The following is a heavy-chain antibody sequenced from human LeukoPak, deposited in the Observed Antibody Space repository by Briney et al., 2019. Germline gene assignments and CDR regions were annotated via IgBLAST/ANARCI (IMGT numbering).Heavy chain of an antibody. D-gene: IGHD2-15*01. V-gene: IGHV1-2*02. CDR3: TPAPSEGGYFDY. CDR1: GYTFTGYY. Sequence: VASVKVSRKASGYTFTGYYMHWVRQAPGQGLEWMGWINPNSGGTNYAQKFQGRVTMTRDTSISTAYMELSRLRSDDTAVYYCTPAPSEGGYFDYWGQGTLVTVSS. CDR2: INPNSGGT. J-gene: IGHJ4*02.